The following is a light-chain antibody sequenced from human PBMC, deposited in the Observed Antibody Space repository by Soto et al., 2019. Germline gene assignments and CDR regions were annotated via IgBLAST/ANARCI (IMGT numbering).Light chain of an antibody. Sequence: EIVLTQSPATLSLSPGERATLSCRASQSVSSYLAWYQQKPGQAPRLLLYDASNRATGIPTRFSGSGSGTDFTLTISSLEPEDFEVYYCQQRSNWHMYTSGQGTKLEVK. CDR2: DAS. J-gene: IGKJ2*01. V-gene: IGKV3-11*01. CDR3: QQRSNWHMYT. CDR1: QSVSSY.